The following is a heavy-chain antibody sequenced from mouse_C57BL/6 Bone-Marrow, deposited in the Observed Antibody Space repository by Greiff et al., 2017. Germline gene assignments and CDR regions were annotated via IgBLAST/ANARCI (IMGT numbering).Heavy chain of an antibody. V-gene: IGHV1-18*01. CDR1: GYTFTDYN. J-gene: IGHJ1*03. D-gene: IGHD1-1*01. CDR3: ARWGAITTVVATWYFDV. CDR2: INPNNGGT. Sequence: VQLQQSGPELVKPGASVKIPCKASGYTFTDYNMDWVKQSHGKSLEWIGDINPNNGGTIYNQKFKGKATLTVDKSSSTAYMELRSLTSEDTAVYYCARWGAITTVVATWYFDVWGTGTTVTVSS.